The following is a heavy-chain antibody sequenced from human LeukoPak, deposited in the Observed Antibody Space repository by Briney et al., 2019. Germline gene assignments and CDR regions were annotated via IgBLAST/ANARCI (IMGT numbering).Heavy chain of an antibody. CDR3: ARGSSGYYPYYYMDV. CDR2: IIPIFGTA. CDR1: GGTFSSYA. D-gene: IGHD3-22*01. J-gene: IGHJ6*03. V-gene: IGHV1-69*13. Sequence: EASVKVSCKASGGTFSSYAISWARQAPGQGLEWMGGIIPIFGTANYAQKFQGRVTITADESTSTAYMELSSLRSEDTAVYYCARGSSGYYPYYYMDVWGKGTTVTVSS.